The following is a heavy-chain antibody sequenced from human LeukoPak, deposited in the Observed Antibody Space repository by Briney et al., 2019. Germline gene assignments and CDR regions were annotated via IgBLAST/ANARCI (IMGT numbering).Heavy chain of an antibody. CDR2: IYYSGST. V-gene: IGHV4-39*07. D-gene: IGHD1-26*01. CDR3: AREQSVVGAPSDAFDI. J-gene: IGHJ3*02. CDR1: GGSISSSSYY. Sequence: ETLSLTCTVSGGSISSSSYYWGWIRQPPGKGLEWIGSIYYSGSTYYNPSLKSRVTISVDTSKNQFSLKLSSVTAADTAVYYCAREQSVVGAPSDAFDIWGQGTMVTVSS.